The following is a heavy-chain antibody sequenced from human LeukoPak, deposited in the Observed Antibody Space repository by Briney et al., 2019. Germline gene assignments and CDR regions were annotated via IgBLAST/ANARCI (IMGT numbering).Heavy chain of an antibody. J-gene: IGHJ4*02. CDR2: INSDGSYT. CDR1: GFTFSSSW. D-gene: IGHD5-24*01. Sequence: GGSVRLSCAASGFTFSSSWMHWVRQAPGKGLVWVSGINSDGSYTRYAYSVKGRFTISRDNAKNTLYLQMNSLRAEDTAVYYCARDRDVNDFDYWGQGTL. V-gene: IGHV3-74*01. CDR3: ARDRDVNDFDY.